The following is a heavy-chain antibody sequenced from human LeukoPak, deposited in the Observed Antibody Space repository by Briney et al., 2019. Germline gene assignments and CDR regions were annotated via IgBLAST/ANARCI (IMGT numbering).Heavy chain of an antibody. J-gene: IGHJ2*01. CDR1: GFTFSNYW. V-gene: IGHV3-30-3*01. D-gene: IGHD6-19*01. CDR3: ARGAEDWYFDL. Sequence: PGGSLRLSCEGSGFTFSNYWMSWVRQAPGKGLEWVAVISYDGSNKYYADSVKGRFTISRDNSKNTLYLQMNSLRAEDTAVYYCARGAEDWYFDLWGRGTLVTVSS. CDR2: ISYDGSNK.